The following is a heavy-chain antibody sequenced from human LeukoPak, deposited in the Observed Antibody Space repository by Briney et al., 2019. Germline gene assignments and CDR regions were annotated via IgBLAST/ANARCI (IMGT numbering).Heavy chain of an antibody. CDR3: TTAPWWELPI. J-gene: IGHJ4*02. Sequence: GGSLRLSCAASGFTFSNAWMSWVRQAPGKGLEWVGRTKSKTDGGTTDYAAPVKGRFTISRDDSKNTLYLQMNSLKTEDTAVYYCTTAPWWELPIWGQGTLVTVSS. D-gene: IGHD2-15*01. V-gene: IGHV3-15*01. CDR2: TKSKTDGGTT. CDR1: GFTFSNAW.